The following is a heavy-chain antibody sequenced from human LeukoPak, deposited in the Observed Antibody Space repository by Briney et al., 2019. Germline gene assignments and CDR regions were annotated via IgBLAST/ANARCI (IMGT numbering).Heavy chain of an antibody. J-gene: IGHJ4*02. D-gene: IGHD4-17*01. Sequence: ASVKVSCKASGYTFTTYGISWVRQAPGQGLEWMGWISAYNGYTNYAQKVQGRVTMTRDTSTTTAYMELRSLRSDDTAVYYCAGMGIGDYGIDYWGQGTLVTVSS. CDR2: ISAYNGYT. V-gene: IGHV1-18*01. CDR1: GYTFTTYG. CDR3: AGMGIGDYGIDY.